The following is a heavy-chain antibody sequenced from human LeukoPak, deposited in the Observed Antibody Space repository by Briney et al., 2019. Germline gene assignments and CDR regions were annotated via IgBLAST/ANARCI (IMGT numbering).Heavy chain of an antibody. Sequence: PGGSLRLSCAASGFTFSSYWMHWVRQARGKGLGWVSRINSDGSSTNYADSVKGRFTISRDNAKNTLYLQMNSLRAEDTAVYYCARGGYVLNAFDIWGQGTMVTVSS. J-gene: IGHJ3*02. CDR3: ARGGYVLNAFDI. D-gene: IGHD2-15*01. CDR1: GFTFSSYW. V-gene: IGHV3-74*01. CDR2: INSDGSST.